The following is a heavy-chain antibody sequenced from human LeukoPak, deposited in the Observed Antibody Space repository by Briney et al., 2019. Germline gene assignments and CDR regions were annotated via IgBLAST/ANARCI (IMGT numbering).Heavy chain of an antibody. CDR3: ARSTGYCSGGSCYSLGWFDP. CDR2: ISAYIGNT. V-gene: IGHV1-18*01. Sequence: GASVKVSSKASGYTFTSYGISWVRQAPGQGREWRGWISAYIGNTNYAQKLQGRVTMTTDTSTSTAYMELRSLRSDGTAVYYCARSTGYCSGGSCYSLGWFDPWGQGTLVTVSS. D-gene: IGHD2-15*01. J-gene: IGHJ5*02. CDR1: GYTFTSYG.